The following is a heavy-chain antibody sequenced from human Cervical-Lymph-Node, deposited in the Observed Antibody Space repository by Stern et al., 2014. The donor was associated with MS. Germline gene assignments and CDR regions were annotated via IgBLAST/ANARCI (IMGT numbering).Heavy chain of an antibody. CDR2: VDPDRGGT. D-gene: IGHD6-13*01. CDR3: ARMAYSNIYYAGLDI. CDR1: GYLFTAYY. J-gene: IGHJ3*02. Sequence: QVQLVESGAEVQKPGASVKVSCTAAGYLFTAYYIPWLRQAPGQGLVWLGLVDPDRGGTNYAQKFQGRVTMTRDTSISTAYMELTSPTSDDTAVYYCARMAYSNIYYAGLDIWGQGTMVTVSS. V-gene: IGHV1-2*02.